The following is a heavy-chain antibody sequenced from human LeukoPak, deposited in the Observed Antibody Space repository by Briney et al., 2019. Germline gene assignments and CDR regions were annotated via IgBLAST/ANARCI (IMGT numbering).Heavy chain of an antibody. CDR1: GYSISSGYY. Sequence: SETLSLTCTVSGYSISSGYYWGWIRQPPGKGLEWIGSIYHSGSTYYNPSLQSRVTIPVDTYKNQFSLMLTSVTAADTAVYYCARDNDYSDSYFDFWGQGTLVTVSS. J-gene: IGHJ4*02. CDR3: ARDNDYSDSYFDF. V-gene: IGHV4-38-2*02. D-gene: IGHD4-11*01. CDR2: IYHSGST.